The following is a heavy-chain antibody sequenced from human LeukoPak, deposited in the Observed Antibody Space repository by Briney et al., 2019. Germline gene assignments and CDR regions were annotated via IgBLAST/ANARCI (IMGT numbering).Heavy chain of an antibody. J-gene: IGHJ3*01. CDR3: AKDTGFFDGFDV. Sequence: GGSLRLSCAATGFTFDDYAMHRVRQVPGKGLEWVSGISWNSGSIGYADSVKGRFTISRDNSKNSLYLQMDSLRVEDTALYYCAKDTGFFDGFDVWGQGTMVAVSS. D-gene: IGHD3-10*01. V-gene: IGHV3-9*01. CDR1: GFTFDDYA. CDR2: ISWNSGSI.